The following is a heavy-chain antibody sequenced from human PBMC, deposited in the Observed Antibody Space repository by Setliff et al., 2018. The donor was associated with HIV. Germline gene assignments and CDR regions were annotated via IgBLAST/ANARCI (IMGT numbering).Heavy chain of an antibody. V-gene: IGHV3-7*03. CDR2: INTDGTKK. CDR1: GFSFSEFW. D-gene: IGHD6-19*01. J-gene: IGHJ4*02. CDR3: ARNPHSSGWYLLDY. Sequence: GGSLRLSCAASGFSFSEFWMYWVRQAPGKGLEWVANINTDGTKKYYVASVKGRFTTSRDNAKNSLYLQMNSLRAEDTAVYYCARNPHSSGWYLLDYWAQGTQVTVSS.